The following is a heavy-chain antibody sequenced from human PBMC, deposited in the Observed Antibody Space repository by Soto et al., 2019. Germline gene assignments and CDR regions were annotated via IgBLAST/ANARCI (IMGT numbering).Heavy chain of an antibody. V-gene: IGHV1-24*01. D-gene: IGHD3-3*01. CDR2: FDPEGGET. CDR3: ATGLKYYDFWSGSAG. Sequence: ASVKVSCKVSGYTLTELSMHWVRQAPGKGLEWMGGFDPEGGETIYAQKFQGRVTMTEDTSTDTAYMELSSLRSEDTAVYYCATGLKYYDFWSGSAGWGQGTLVTVSS. CDR1: GYTLTELS. J-gene: IGHJ4*02.